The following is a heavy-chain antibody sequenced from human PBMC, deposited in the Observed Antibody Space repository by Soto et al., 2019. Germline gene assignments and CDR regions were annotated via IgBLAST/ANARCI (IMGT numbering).Heavy chain of an antibody. CDR3: AGGVPAAMRRWDYHYYYMDV. D-gene: IGHD2-2*01. CDR2: MNPNSGNT. CDR1: GDTFTSHN. V-gene: IGHV1-8*01. J-gene: IGHJ6*03. Sequence: QVQLVQSGTEVKKPGASVKVSCKASGDTFTSHNINWVRQATGQGLEWMGWMNPNSGNTGFPQKFQGRVTLARNTSISTAYMELSSLRSDDTAVYFWAGGVPAAMRRWDYHYYYMDVWGKGTTVTVSS.